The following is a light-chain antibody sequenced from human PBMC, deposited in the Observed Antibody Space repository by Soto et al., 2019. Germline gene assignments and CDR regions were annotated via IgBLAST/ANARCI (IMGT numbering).Light chain of an antibody. CDR1: SSNIGGNS. CDR3: GSWDSSLSAYV. V-gene: IGLV1-51*01. J-gene: IGLJ1*01. Sequence: QSVLTQPPSVSAAPGQKVTISCSRSSSNIGGNSVSWYQQLPGTAPKLLIYDDNKRPSGIPDRFSGSESGTSATLGITGFQAGDEADYYCGSWDSSLSAYVFGTGTKVTVL. CDR2: DDN.